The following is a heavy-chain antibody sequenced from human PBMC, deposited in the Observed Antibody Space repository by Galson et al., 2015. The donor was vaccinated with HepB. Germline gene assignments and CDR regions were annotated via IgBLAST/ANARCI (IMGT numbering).Heavy chain of an antibody. Sequence: SVKVSCKAPGYTFSGYYIHWVRQAPGQGLEWMGWINPNTGGTTYPQKFQGRVTMSTDTSISTAYMELSSLRSDNTAVYYCARRASSSWYYDYWGQGTLVTASS. CDR3: ARRASSSWYYDY. V-gene: IGHV1-2*02. CDR2: INPNTGGT. D-gene: IGHD6-13*01. CDR1: GYTFSGYY. J-gene: IGHJ4*02.